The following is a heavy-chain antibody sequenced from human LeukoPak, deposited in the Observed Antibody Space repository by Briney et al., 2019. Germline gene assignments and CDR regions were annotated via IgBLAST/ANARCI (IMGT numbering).Heavy chain of an antibody. Sequence: ASVKVSCKASGGTFSSYAISWVRQAPGQGLEWMGRIIPIFHTTNYAQKFQGRVTITTDESTSTAYMELSSLRSEDTAVNYCAGLDCGGDCYPDYWGQGTLVIFSS. V-gene: IGHV1-69*05. CDR1: GGTFSSYA. D-gene: IGHD2-21*02. J-gene: IGHJ4*02. CDR3: AGLDCGGDCYPDY. CDR2: IIPIFHTT.